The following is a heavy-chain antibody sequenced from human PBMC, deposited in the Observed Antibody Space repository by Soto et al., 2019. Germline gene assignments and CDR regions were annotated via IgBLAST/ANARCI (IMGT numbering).Heavy chain of an antibody. CDR3: ARDLGYYDSSGYYSGPVSSFDI. Sequence: SVKVSCKASGGTFSSYAISWVRQAPGQGLEWMGGIIPIFGTANYAQKFQGRVTITADESTSTAYMELSSLRSEDTAVYYCARDLGYYDSSGYYSGPVSSFDIWGQGTMVTVS. V-gene: IGHV1-69*13. D-gene: IGHD3-22*01. CDR2: IIPIFGTA. J-gene: IGHJ3*02. CDR1: GGTFSSYA.